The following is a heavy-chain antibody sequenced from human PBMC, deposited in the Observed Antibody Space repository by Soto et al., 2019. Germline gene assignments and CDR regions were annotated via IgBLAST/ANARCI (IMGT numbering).Heavy chain of an antibody. CDR2: ISGFNGKT. D-gene: IGHD2-21*01. CDR3: ARDRNYSGRAGADWFEL. Sequence: LQSAAGVRSPGAPVKVSCKTSGYSFARYGVSWFRQAPGQGLEWLGWISGFNGKTEYSQRLRDRVTLTTDTSTGTAYLELRRLKSDDTAIYYCARDRNYSGRAGADWFELWGQGTLVSVSS. CDR1: GYSFARYG. V-gene: IGHV1-18*01. J-gene: IGHJ5*02.